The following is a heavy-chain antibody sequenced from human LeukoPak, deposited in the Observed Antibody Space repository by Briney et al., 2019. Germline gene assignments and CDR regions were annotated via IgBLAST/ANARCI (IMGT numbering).Heavy chain of an antibody. CDR2: ISYDGSAK. CDR1: GFGFSDYA. J-gene: IGHJ4*02. CDR3: ARTFWDKSNGYDYYFDY. V-gene: IGHV3-30*04. D-gene: IGHD5-12*01. Sequence: GGSLRLSCAASGFGFSDYAMHWVRQAPGNGLEWVTVISYDGSAKYYSDSVKGRFTVSRDNSKNTLYLQMSSLRAEDTALYYCARTFWDKSNGYDYYFDYWGQGSLVSVSS.